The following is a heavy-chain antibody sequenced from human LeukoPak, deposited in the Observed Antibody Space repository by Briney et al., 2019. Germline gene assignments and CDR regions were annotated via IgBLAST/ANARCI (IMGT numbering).Heavy chain of an antibody. V-gene: IGHV3-7*01. J-gene: IGHJ6*03. CDR2: IKQDGSEK. CDR3: ARENSGHTGYYYMDV. Sequence: ETLSLTCAVYGGSFSGYYWSWIRQPPGKGLEWVANIKQDGSEKYYVDSVKGRFTISRDNAKNSLYLQMNSLRAEDTAVYYCARENSGHTGYYYMDVWGKGTTVTISS. D-gene: IGHD6-19*01. CDR1: GGSFSGYY.